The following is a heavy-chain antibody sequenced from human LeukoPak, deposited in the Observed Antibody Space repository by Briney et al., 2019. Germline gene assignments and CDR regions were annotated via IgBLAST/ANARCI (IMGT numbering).Heavy chain of an antibody. D-gene: IGHD1-1*01. CDR2: INPTGGST. CDR3: ARDSWKWSFDY. J-gene: IGHJ4*02. Sequence: ASVNVSCKASGYTFTGHHMHWVRQAPGQGLEWMGLINPTGGSTDSAQKFHDRVTMTVDTSTTTVYMELSSLTSDDTAVYYCARDSWKWSFDYWGQGTLVTVSS. CDR1: GYTFTGHH. V-gene: IGHV1-46*01.